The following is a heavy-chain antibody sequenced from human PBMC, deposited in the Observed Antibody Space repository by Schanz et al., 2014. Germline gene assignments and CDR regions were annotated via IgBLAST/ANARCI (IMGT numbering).Heavy chain of an antibody. CDR2: IIPILGIT. V-gene: IGHV1-69*02. CDR3: ARGLGDERWLDLNEAFDI. CDR1: GGTFSSYT. Sequence: QVQLVQSGAEVMKPGSSVKVSCKASGGTFSSYTINWVRQAPGQGLEWMGRIIPILGITNVAQTFQDRVTITADKSTSTAYMELSSLRSEDTAVCYCARGLGDERWLDLNEAFDIWGQGTMVTVSS. D-gene: IGHD6-19*01. J-gene: IGHJ3*02.